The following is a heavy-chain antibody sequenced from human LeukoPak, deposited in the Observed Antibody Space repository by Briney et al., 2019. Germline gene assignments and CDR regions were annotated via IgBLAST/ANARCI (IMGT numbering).Heavy chain of an antibody. Sequence: GGSLRLSCAASRFTFSTYGMRWVRQAPGKGLEWVAFIRYDGSNKYYADSVKGRFTISRDNSKNTLYLQMNSLRAEDTAVYYCVMYYYGSGNSLGPWGQGTLVTVSS. J-gene: IGHJ5*02. CDR3: VMYYYGSGNSLGP. D-gene: IGHD3-10*01. CDR2: IRYDGSNK. CDR1: RFTFSTYG. V-gene: IGHV3-30*02.